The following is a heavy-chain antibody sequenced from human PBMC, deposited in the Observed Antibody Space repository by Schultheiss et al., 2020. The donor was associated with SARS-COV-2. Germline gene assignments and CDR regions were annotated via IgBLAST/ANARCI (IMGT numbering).Heavy chain of an antibody. D-gene: IGHD4-17*01. J-gene: IGHJ6*02. CDR1: GGSIRGTNYY. CDR3: ARHRFYGDYGYYYYGMDV. CDR2: IYNSGNT. Sequence: SETLSLTCSVSGGSIRGTNYYWGWIRQPPGKGLEWIGDIYNSGNTHYNPSLKSRVTISVDTSKNQFSLKLSSVTAADTAVYYCARHRFYGDYGYYYYGMDVWGQGTTVTVSS. V-gene: IGHV4-39*01.